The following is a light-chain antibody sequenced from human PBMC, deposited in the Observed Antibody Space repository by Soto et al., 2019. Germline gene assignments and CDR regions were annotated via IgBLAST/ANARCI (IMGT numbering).Light chain of an antibody. Sequence: DIQMTQSPSSLSASVGDRVTITCRASQSISSYLNWYQQKPGKAPKLLIYKASGLESGVPSRFGGSGSGTEFTLTISSLQPDDFATYYCQQYDSYPWTFGQGTKVDIK. CDR3: QQYDSYPWT. V-gene: IGKV1-5*03. CDR2: KAS. J-gene: IGKJ1*01. CDR1: QSISSY.